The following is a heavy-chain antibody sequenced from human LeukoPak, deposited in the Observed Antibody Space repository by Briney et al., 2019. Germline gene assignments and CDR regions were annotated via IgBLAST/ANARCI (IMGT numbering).Heavy chain of an antibody. Sequence: SETLSLTCNISGGSIGSYYWSWIRQSPGMGLEWIGYIYYSGSTNYNPSLKSRVIISVDTSKNQFSLNLSSVTAADTAVYYCARASLHEGWFDPWGQGTLVTVSS. CDR3: ARASLHEGWFDP. CDR1: GGSIGSYY. CDR2: IYYSGST. V-gene: IGHV4-59*01. J-gene: IGHJ5*02.